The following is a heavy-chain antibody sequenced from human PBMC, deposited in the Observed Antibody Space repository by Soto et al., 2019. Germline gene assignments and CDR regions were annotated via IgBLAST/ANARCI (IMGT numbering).Heavy chain of an antibody. CDR3: ARGGYYYDSTGYPSSDAFDI. Sequence: PSETLSLTCAVYGGSFSGYYWSWIRQPPGKGLEWIGEINHSGSTNYNPSLKSRVTISVDTSKNQFSLKLSSVTAADTAVYYCARGGYYYDSTGYPSSDAFDIWGQGTMVTVSS. D-gene: IGHD3-22*01. J-gene: IGHJ3*02. V-gene: IGHV4-34*01. CDR2: INHSGST. CDR1: GGSFSGYY.